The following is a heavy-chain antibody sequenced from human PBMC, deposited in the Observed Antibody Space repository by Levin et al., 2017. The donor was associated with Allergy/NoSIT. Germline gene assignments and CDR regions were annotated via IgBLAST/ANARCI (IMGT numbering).Heavy chain of an antibody. D-gene: IGHD3-9*01. V-gene: IGHV1-2*02. J-gene: IGHJ6*03. CDR1: GYTFTGYY. CDR2: INPNSGGT. CDR3: ARGKTGSVREDYSMDV. Sequence: ASVKVSCKASGYTFTGYYMHWVRQAPGQGLEWMGWINPNSGGTKYAQKFQGRVTMTRDTSISTAYMELSRLRSDDTAVYYCARGKTGSVREDYSMDVWGKGTTVTVSS.